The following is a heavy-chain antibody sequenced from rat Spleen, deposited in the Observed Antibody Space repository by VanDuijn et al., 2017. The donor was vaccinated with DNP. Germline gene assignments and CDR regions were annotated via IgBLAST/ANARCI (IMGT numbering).Heavy chain of an antibody. D-gene: IGHD1-11*01. CDR1: GFTFSDFD. J-gene: IGHJ4*01. V-gene: IGHV5S10*01. CDR3: TTFEGTNA. CDR2: ITYDGSRT. Sequence: EVQLVESGGDLVQPGRSLKLSCAASGFTFSDFDVAWVRQAPEKGLEWVATITYDGSRTYCLDSVKGRFTISRDNAKSTLYLQMDSLRSEYTATYYCTTFEGTNAWGQGTSVTVSS.